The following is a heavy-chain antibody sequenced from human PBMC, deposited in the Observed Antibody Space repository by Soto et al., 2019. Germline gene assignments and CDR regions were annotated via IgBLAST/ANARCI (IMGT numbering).Heavy chain of an antibody. CDR3: AKATTYSYDTDAFDF. CDR2: ISASGGST. D-gene: IGHD3-22*01. Sequence: GGSLRLSCTASGFTFNRYAMGWVRQAPGKGLQWVAGISASGGSTYYGPSVKGRFTISRDSSKNTLHLQIDSLRGEDTAIYYCAKATTYSYDTDAFDFWGHGTMVTVSS. J-gene: IGHJ3*01. CDR1: GFTFNRYA. V-gene: IGHV3-23*01.